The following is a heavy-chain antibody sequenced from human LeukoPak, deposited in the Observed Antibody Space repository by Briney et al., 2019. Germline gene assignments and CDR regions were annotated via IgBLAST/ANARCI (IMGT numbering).Heavy chain of an antibody. CDR3: ASLAAAGSTDY. V-gene: IGHV4-4*07. CDR1: GGSISSYY. CDR2: IYTSGST. D-gene: IGHD6-13*01. J-gene: IGHJ4*02. Sequence: TSETLSLTCTASGGSISSYYWSWIRQPAGKGLEWIGRIYTSGSTNYNPSLKSRVTMSVDTSKNQFSLKLSSVTAADTAVYYCASLAAAGSTDYWGQGTPVTVSS.